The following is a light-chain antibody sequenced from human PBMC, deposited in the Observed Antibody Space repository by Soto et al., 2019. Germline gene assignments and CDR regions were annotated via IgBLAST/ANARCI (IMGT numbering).Light chain of an antibody. V-gene: IGKV3-20*01. Sequence: EIVLTQSPGILSLSPGERATLSCRASQTVSGNYLAWYQQKPGQSPRLLIYGSSDRATGIPDRFSGSGSGTEFTLTINRVEPEDFAVYHCQLYRRAPPYTFSQGTTLEI. CDR1: QTVSGNY. CDR3: QLYRRAPPYT. CDR2: GSS. J-gene: IGKJ2*01.